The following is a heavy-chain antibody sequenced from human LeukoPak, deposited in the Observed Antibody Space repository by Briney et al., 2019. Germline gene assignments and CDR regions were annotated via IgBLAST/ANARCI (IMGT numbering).Heavy chain of an antibody. CDR2: MNPNSGNT. D-gene: IGHD2-21*02. J-gene: IGHJ4*02. CDR3: ARDITYCGGDCYSGFDY. Sequence: ASVKVSCNASGYTFTSYDINWVRQATGQGLEWMGWMNPNSGNTGYAQKFQVRVTMTRNTSISTAYMELSSLRSEDTAVYYCARDITYCGGDCYSGFDYWGQGTLVTVSS. V-gene: IGHV1-8*01. CDR1: GYTFTSYD.